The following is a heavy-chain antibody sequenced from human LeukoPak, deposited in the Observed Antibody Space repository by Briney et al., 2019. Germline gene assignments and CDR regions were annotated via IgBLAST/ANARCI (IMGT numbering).Heavy chain of an antibody. J-gene: IGHJ4*02. V-gene: IGHV3-48*03. CDR1: GFTFSSYE. CDR3: ARVAPDYGDYGFDY. D-gene: IGHD4-17*01. Sequence: GGSLRLSCAASGFTFSSYEMNWVRQAPGKGLEGVSCISSGGRTIHYADSIKGRFTISRDNAKNSLYLQMTGLRAEDTAVYYCARVAPDYGDYGFDYWGQGTLVTVSS. CDR2: ISSGGRTI.